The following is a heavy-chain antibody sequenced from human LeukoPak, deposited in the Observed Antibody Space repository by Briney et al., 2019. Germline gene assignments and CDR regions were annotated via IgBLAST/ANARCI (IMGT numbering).Heavy chain of an antibody. Sequence: TAVKVSCKAPGYTFTGYFMHWVRQAPGQGLEWVGYINPKTGDTNYAQKFRGRVTMTRDTSISTASMELSRLTSDDTAIYYCASLLFIRGAAWFDPWGQGTLVTVSS. CDR1: GYTFTGYF. D-gene: IGHD3-10*01. CDR2: INPKTGDT. CDR3: ASLLFIRGAAWFDP. J-gene: IGHJ5*02. V-gene: IGHV1-2*02.